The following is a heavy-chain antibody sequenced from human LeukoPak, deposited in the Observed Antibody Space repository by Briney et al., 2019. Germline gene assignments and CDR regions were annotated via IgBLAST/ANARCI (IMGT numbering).Heavy chain of an antibody. CDR2: IGADGHST. J-gene: IGHJ4*02. CDR1: GFLISNDV. V-gene: IGHV3-23*01. CDR3: ARRVGGTPDY. D-gene: IGHD1-26*01. Sequence: GSLTLSCAASGFLISNDVMTWVRQAPGKGLEWVSAIGADGHSTDYANSVKGRFTISRDNSKNTLYLQMNSLSAEDTALYYCARRVGGTPDYWGRGTLVTVSS.